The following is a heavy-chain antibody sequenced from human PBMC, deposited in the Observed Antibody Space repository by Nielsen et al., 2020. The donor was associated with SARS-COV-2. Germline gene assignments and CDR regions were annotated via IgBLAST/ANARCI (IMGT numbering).Heavy chain of an antibody. V-gene: IGHV3-9*01. D-gene: IGHD2-15*01. CDR1: GFTFSSYW. CDR3: AKGEGYCSGGSCRESDY. Sequence: GGSLRLSCAASGFTFSSYWMHWVRQAPGKGLEWVSGISWNSGSIGYADSVKGRFTISRDNAKNSLYLQMNSLRAEDTALYYCAKGEGYCSGGSCRESDYWGQGTLVTVSS. CDR2: ISWNSGSI. J-gene: IGHJ4*02.